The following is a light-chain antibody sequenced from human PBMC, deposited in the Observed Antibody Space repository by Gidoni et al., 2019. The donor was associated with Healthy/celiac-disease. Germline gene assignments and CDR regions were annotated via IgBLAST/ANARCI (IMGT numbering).Light chain of an antibody. CDR2: GNS. J-gene: IGLJ2*01. CDR1: SSNIGAGYD. V-gene: IGLV1-40*01. Sequence: QSVLTQPPSVSGAPGQRGTISCTGSSSNIGAGYDGHWYQQLPGTAPKLLIYGNSNRPSGVPDRFSGSKSGTSASLAITGLQAEDEADSYCQSYDSSLSGSGVVFGGGTKLTVL. CDR3: QSYDSSLSGSGVV.